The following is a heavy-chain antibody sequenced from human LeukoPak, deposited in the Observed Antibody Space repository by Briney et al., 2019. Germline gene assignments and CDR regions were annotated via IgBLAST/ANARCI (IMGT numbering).Heavy chain of an antibody. CDR3: ARAPKGGSGSYHPNWFDP. Sequence: GASVKVSCKASGYTFTSYDINWVRQATGQGLEWMGWMNPNSGNTGYAQKFQGRVTITADESTSTAYMELSSLRSEDTAVYYCARAPKGGSGSYHPNWFDPWGQGTLVTVSS. CDR1: GYTFTSYD. J-gene: IGHJ5*02. CDR2: MNPNSGNT. D-gene: IGHD3-10*01. V-gene: IGHV1-8*01.